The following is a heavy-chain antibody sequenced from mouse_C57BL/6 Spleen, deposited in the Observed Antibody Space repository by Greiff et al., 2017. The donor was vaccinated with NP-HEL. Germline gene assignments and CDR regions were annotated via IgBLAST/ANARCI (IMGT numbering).Heavy chain of an antibody. J-gene: IGHJ4*01. V-gene: IGHV2-9-1*01. CDR3: ASYYYGSVYAMDY. CDR2: IWTGGGT. D-gene: IGHD1-1*01. Sequence: VQVVESGPGLVAPSQSLSITCTVSGFSLTSYAISWVRQPPGKGLEWLGVIWTGGGTNYNSALKSRLSISKDNSKSQVFLKMNSLQTDDTARYYCASYYYGSVYAMDYWGQGTSVTVSS. CDR1: GFSLTSYA.